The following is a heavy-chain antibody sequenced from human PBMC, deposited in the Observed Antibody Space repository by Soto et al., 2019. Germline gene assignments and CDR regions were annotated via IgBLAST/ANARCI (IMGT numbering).Heavy chain of an antibody. V-gene: IGHV3-30*18. J-gene: IGHJ4*02. D-gene: IGHD2-8*01. CDR3: AKETSPLGYCTNGECYALDY. CDR1: GFTFSSYG. Sequence: GGSLRLSCAASGFTFSSYGMHWVRQAPGKGLEWVAVISYDGSNKYYADSVKGRFTISRDNSKNTLYLQMNSLRAEDTAVFFCAKETSPLGYCTNGECYALDYWGQGT. CDR2: ISYDGSNK.